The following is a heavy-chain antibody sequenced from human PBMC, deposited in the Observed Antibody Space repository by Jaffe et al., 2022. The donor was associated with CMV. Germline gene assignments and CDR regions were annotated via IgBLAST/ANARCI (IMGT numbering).Heavy chain of an antibody. J-gene: IGHJ6*03. Sequence: EVQLVESGGGLVKPGGSLRLSCAASGFTFSSYSMNWVRQAPGKGLEWVSSISSSSSYIYYADSVKGRFTISRDNAKNSLYLQMNSLRAEDTAVYYCARAPQKPPVDTAPFFYMDVWGKGTTVTVSS. CDR3: ARAPQKPPVDTAPFFYMDV. V-gene: IGHV3-21*01. CDR2: ISSSSSYI. CDR1: GFTFSSYS. D-gene: IGHD5-18*01.